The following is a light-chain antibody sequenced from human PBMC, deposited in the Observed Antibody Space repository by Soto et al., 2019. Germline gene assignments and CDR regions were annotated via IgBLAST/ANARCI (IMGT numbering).Light chain of an antibody. CDR1: QSISTY. J-gene: IGKJ1*01. CDR2: KAS. V-gene: IGKV1-5*03. Sequence: DIQMTRSPSTLSASVGDRVTITWRASQSISTYLAWYQQKPGKAPKLLIYKASSLESGIPSRFSGSGSGTEFTLTISSLQPDDFATYYCQEYHSFSVTFGQGTKVDIK. CDR3: QEYHSFSVT.